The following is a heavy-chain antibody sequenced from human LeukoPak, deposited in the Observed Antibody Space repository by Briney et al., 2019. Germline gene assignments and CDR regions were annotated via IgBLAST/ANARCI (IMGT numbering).Heavy chain of an antibody. D-gene: IGHD3-3*01. CDR1: GYTLTELS. J-gene: IGHJ6*03. CDR2: FDPEDGET. V-gene: IGHV1-24*01. CDR3: ARGPPPSYYDFWSGYSNYYYYYYMDV. Sequence: AAVKVSCKVSGYTLTELSMHWVRQAPGKGLEWMGGFDPEDGETIYAQKFQGRVTMTRDTSTSTVYMELSSLRSEDTAVYYCARGPPPSYYDFWSGYSNYYYYYYMDVWGKGTTVTVSS.